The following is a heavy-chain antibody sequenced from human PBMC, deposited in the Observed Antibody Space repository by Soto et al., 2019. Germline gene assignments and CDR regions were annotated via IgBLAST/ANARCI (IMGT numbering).Heavy chain of an antibody. Sequence: ASVKVSCKASGYTFTSYAMHWVRQAPGQRLEWMGWINAGNGNTKYSQKFQGRVTMTTDTSTSTAYMELRSLRSDDTAVYYCATEAAAAGLWGQGTLVTVSS. V-gene: IGHV1-3*01. J-gene: IGHJ4*02. CDR3: ATEAAAAGL. CDR1: GYTFTSYA. CDR2: INAGNGNT. D-gene: IGHD6-13*01.